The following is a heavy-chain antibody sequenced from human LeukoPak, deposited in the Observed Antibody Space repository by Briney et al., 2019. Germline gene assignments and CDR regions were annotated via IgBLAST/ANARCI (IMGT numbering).Heavy chain of an antibody. CDR1: GGSISSGGYY. J-gene: IGHJ3*02. V-gene: IGHV4-30-2*01. D-gene: IGHD3-22*01. Sequence: MSSETLSLTCTVSGGSISSGGYYWSWIRQPPGKGLEWIGYIYHSGSTYYNPSLQSRVTISIDKSKNQFSLNLNSVTAADTAVYYCARNSYYDNSGEGAFDIWGQGTMVTVSS. CDR2: IYHSGST. CDR3: ARNSYYDNSGEGAFDI.